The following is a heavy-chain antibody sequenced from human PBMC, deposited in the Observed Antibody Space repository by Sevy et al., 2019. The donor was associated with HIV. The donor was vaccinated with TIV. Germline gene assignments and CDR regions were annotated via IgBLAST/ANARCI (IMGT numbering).Heavy chain of an antibody. V-gene: IGHV3-33*01. Sequence: GGSLRLSCAASGFTFSSYGMHWVRQAPGKGLEWVALIWYDGSNKYYADSVKGRFTISKDDSKNTLYLQLNSLRAEDTAVYYCARFVGYCSGGRCSIIDFWGQGTLVTVSS. CDR3: ARFVGYCSGGRCSIIDF. J-gene: IGHJ4*02. CDR2: IWYDGSNK. CDR1: GFTFSSYG. D-gene: IGHD2-15*01.